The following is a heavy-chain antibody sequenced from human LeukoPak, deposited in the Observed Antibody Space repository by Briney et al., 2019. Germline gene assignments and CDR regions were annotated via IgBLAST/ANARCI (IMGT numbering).Heavy chain of an antibody. D-gene: IGHD6-13*01. CDR1: GGSISSYY. J-gene: IGHJ4*02. Sequence: SETLSLTCTVSGGSISSYYWSWTRQPPGKGLEWIGYIYYSGSTNYNPSHKSRVTISVDTSKNQFSLKLSSVTAADTAVYYCARQGGIAAAGRELDYWGQGTLVTVSS. CDR3: ARQGGIAAAGRELDY. CDR2: IYYSGST. V-gene: IGHV4-59*08.